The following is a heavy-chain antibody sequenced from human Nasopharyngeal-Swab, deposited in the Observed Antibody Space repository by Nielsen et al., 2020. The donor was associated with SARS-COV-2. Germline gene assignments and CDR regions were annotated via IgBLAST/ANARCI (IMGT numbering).Heavy chain of an antibody. D-gene: IGHD1-26*01. CDR3: ASQGSGSYYLLYYYYGMDV. V-gene: IGHV4-39*01. Sequence: SRQFPGKGLEWIGSIYYSGSTYYNPSLKSRVTISVDTSKNQFSLKLSSVTAADTAVYYCASQGSGSYYLLYYYYGMDVWGQGTTVTVSS. CDR2: IYYSGST. J-gene: IGHJ6*02.